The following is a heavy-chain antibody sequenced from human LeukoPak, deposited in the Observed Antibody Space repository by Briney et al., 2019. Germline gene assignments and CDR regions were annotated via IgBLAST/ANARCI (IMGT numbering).Heavy chain of an antibody. Sequence: GESLKISCKASGYSFTKNWIGWVRQMPGKGLEWMGIINPSDSEARYGPSFQGQVTFSVDQSITTAYLHWINLEPSDTAMYYCARLILGDWGDGFDVWGRGTMVTVSS. CDR3: ARLILGDWGDGFDV. J-gene: IGHJ3*01. D-gene: IGHD3-16*01. CDR1: GYSFTKNW. CDR2: INPSDSEA. V-gene: IGHV5-51*01.